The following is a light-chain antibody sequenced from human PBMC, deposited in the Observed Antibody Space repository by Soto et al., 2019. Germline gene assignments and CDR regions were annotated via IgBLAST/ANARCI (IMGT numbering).Light chain of an antibody. Sequence: EIVMTQSPATLSVSPGERATLSCRASQSVNRSLAWYQQKPGQAPRLLIYDASNTATGIPARFSGSGSGTDFTLTISSLEPEDFAVYYCQQRSNWTLTFGGGTKVDIK. CDR2: DAS. J-gene: IGKJ4*01. CDR3: QQRSNWTLT. CDR1: QSVNRS. V-gene: IGKV3-11*01.